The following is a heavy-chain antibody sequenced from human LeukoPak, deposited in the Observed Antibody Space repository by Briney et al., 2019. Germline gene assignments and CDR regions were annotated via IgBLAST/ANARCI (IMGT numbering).Heavy chain of an antibody. V-gene: IGHV4-61*08. CDR3: ASSRLRGYFDY. Sequence: SETLSLTCTVSGGSISSGGYYWSWIRHPPGKGLEWIGYIYYSGSTNYNPSLKSRVTISVDTSKNQFSLKLSSVTAADTAVYYCASSRLRGYFDYWGQGTLVTVSS. D-gene: IGHD5-12*01. CDR1: GGSISSGGYY. J-gene: IGHJ4*02. CDR2: IYYSGST.